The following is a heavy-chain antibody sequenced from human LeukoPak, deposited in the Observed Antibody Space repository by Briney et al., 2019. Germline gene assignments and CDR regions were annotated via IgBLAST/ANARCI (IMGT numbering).Heavy chain of an antibody. CDR2: IYDGGGT. Sequence: GGSLRLSCAASGFTVSNSYMSWVRQAPGKGLEWVSVIYDGGGTFYSESVKGRFTISRDYSKNTLYLQMNSLRAEDTAVYYCASEIMITFGGVIANDYWGQGTLVTVSS. D-gene: IGHD3-16*02. CDR1: GFTVSNSY. CDR3: ASEIMITFGGVIANDY. V-gene: IGHV3-53*05. J-gene: IGHJ4*02.